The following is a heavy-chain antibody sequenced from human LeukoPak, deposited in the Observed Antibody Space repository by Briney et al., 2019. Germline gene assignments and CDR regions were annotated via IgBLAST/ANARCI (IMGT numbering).Heavy chain of an antibody. CDR1: GFTFSNAW. Sequence: GGSLRLSCAASGFTFSNAWMSWVRQAPGKGLEWVGRIKSKTDGGTTDYAAPVKGRFTISRDDSKNTLYLQMNNLKTEDTAVYYCTTDPGGSGSPTFDYWGQGTLVTVSS. V-gene: IGHV3-15*01. J-gene: IGHJ4*02. CDR3: TTDPGGSGSPTFDY. D-gene: IGHD3-10*01. CDR2: IKSKTDGGTT.